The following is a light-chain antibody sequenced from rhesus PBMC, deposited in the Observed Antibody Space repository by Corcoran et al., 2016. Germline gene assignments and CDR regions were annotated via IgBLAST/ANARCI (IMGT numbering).Light chain of an antibody. J-gene: IGKJ1*01. V-gene: IGKV1-21*01. Sequence: IQMTQSPSSLSASLGDSVTITCRASQGINSWLAWYQQKPGKTPKLLIYKAASLQRGVPSRFRGSGSWTDFTLTISSLQPEDFATYYGQQYNSAPRTFGHGTTVDIK. CDR2: KAA. CDR3: QQYNSAPRT. CDR1: QGINSW.